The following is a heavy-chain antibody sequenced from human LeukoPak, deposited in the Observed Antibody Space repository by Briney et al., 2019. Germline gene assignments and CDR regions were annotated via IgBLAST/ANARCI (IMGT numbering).Heavy chain of an antibody. CDR1: GFNFSNFE. CDR3: ARAFVVEQEIPFDY. V-gene: IGHV3-48*03. Sequence: PGGSLRLSCAASGFNFSNFEMNWVRQATGNGLEWVSAISSTGSTLYYADSVKGRFTISRDNARNSLHLQMNSLRAEDTAVYYCARAFVVEQEIPFDYWGLGTLVSVSS. CDR2: ISSTGSTL. D-gene: IGHD1/OR15-1a*01. J-gene: IGHJ4*02.